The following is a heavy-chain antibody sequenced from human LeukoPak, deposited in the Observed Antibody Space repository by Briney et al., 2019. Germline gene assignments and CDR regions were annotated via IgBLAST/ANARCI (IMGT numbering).Heavy chain of an antibody. D-gene: IGHD5-12*01. Sequence: SETLSLTCTVSGGSISSSSYYWGWIRQPPGKGLEWIGSIYYSGSTYYNPSLKSRVTISVDKSKNQFSLKLSSVTAADTAVYYCARVLHIVAMYASHDAFDIWGQGTMVTVSS. CDR3: ARVLHIVAMYASHDAFDI. V-gene: IGHV4-39*07. CDR2: IYYSGST. J-gene: IGHJ3*02. CDR1: GGSISSSSYY.